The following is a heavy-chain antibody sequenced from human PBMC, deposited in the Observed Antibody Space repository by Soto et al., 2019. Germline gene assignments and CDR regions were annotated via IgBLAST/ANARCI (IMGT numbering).Heavy chain of an antibody. Sequence: EVQLVESGGGLVKPGDSLRLSCEASGFAFSAYSMNWVRQAPGMGLQWVSSITHNGGDSYYADFVKGRFTISRDNAKNSLSLRMNSLSAEDTAVYYCARDLTGSSWRPFDFWGQGTLVTVSS. V-gene: IGHV3-21*02. J-gene: IGHJ4*02. CDR3: ARDLTGSSWRPFDF. D-gene: IGHD6-13*01. CDR2: ITHNGGDS. CDR1: GFAFSAYS.